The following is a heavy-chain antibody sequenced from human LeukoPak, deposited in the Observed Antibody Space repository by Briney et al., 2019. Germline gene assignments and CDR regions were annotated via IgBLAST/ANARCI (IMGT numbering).Heavy chain of an antibody. J-gene: IGHJ4*02. D-gene: IGHD2-2*01. CDR2: IIPIFGTA. CDR3: ARVSCSSTSCFDY. Sequence: GASVKVSCKASGGTFSSYAISWVRQAPGQGLEWMGGIIPIFGTANYAQKFQGRVAITADESTSTAYMELSSLRSEDTAVYYCARVSCSSTSCFDYWGQGTLVTVSS. V-gene: IGHV1-69*13. CDR1: GGTFSSYA.